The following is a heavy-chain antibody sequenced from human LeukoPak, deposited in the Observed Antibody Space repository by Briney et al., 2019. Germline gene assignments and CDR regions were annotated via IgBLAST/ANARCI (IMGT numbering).Heavy chain of an antibody. D-gene: IGHD1-26*01. CDR1: GGSISSGGYY. CDR3: ARIGGSFPSLDS. CDR2: IYCSGST. J-gene: IGHJ5*01. V-gene: IGHV4-31*03. Sequence: PSETLSLTCTVSGGSISSGGYYWSWIRQHPGKGLEWIGYIYCSGSTYYNPSLKSRVTISVDTSKNQFSLKLSSVTAADTAVYYCARIGGSFPSLDSWGQGTLVTVSS.